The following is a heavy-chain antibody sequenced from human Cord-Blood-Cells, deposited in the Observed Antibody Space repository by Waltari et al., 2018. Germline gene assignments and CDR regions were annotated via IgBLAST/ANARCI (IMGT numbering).Heavy chain of an antibody. CDR1: GGSFSGYY. CDR2: INNSGST. CDR3: AGDIVVVPAAIRYNWFDP. D-gene: IGHD2-2*02. Sequence: QVQLQQWGAGLLKPSETLSLTCAVYGGSFSGYYWSWIRQPPGKGLEWIGEINNSGSTNYNPSLKSRVTISVDTSKNQFSLKLSSVTAADTAVYYCAGDIVVVPAAIRYNWFDPWGQGTLVTVSS. J-gene: IGHJ5*02. V-gene: IGHV4-34*01.